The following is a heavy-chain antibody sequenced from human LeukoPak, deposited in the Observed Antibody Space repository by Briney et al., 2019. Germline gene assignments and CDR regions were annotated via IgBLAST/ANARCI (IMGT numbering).Heavy chain of an antibody. D-gene: IGHD3-10*01. J-gene: IGHJ4*02. CDR2: INAGNGNT. CDR3: ARGLLWFGELSPPGY. Sequence: GASVKVSCKASGYTFTSYGISWVRQAPGQGLEWMGWINAGNGNTRYSQKLQDRVTITRDTSANTVYMELSSLRSEDTAVYFCARGLLWFGELSPPGYWGQGTLVTVSS. V-gene: IGHV1-3*01. CDR1: GYTFTSYG.